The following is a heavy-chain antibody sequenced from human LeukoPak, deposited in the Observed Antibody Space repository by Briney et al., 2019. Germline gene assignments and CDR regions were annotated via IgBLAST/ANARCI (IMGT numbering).Heavy chain of an antibody. J-gene: IGHJ5*02. CDR2: IYYTGST. Sequence: PSETLSLTCSVSGGSINSYFWSWIRQPPGKGLEWIGYIYYTGSTNYNPSLKSRVTISLDTSKKQVSLKLSSVTAADTALYYCARDRWFDTWGQGTLVTVSS. V-gene: IGHV4-59*01. CDR1: GGSINSYF. CDR3: ARDRWFDT.